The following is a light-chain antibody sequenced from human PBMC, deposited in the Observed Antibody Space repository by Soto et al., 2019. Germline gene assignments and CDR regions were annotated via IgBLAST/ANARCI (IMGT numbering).Light chain of an antibody. Sequence: EIEVTQSPAPLSLSPGERATLSCRTSQSVGSYLAWYQKKPGQAPRLLIYDASNRATGIPARFSGGGCGRDFTLTLSSLEPEDFAVYYCQQRSNWPPLTFGGGTKVEI. J-gene: IGKJ4*01. CDR1: QSVGSY. CDR3: QQRSNWPPLT. CDR2: DAS. V-gene: IGKV3-11*02.